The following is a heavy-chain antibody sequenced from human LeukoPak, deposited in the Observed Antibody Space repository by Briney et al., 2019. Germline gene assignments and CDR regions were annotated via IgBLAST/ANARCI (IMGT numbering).Heavy chain of an antibody. CDR3: ARVTIVPAAMPGNYYYYGMDV. CDR1: GFTFSSYA. Sequence: GGSLRLSCAASGFTFSSYAMSWVRQAPGKGLEWVSSISSSSSYIYYADSVKGRFTISRDNAKNSLYLQMNSLRAEDTAVYYCARVTIVPAAMPGNYYYYGMDVWGQGTTVTVSS. CDR2: ISSSSSYI. J-gene: IGHJ6*02. V-gene: IGHV3-21*01. D-gene: IGHD2-2*01.